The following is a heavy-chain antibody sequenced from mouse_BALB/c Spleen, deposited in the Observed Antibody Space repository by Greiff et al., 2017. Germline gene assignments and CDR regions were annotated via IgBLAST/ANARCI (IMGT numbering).Heavy chain of an antibody. Sequence: QVQLQQPGAELVRPGASVKLSCKASGYTFTSYWINWVKQRPGQGLEWIGNIYPSDSYTNYNQKFKDKATLTVDKSSSTAYMQLSSPTSEDSAVYYCTRHGSSYAWFAYWGQGTLVTVSA. CDR3: TRHGSSYAWFAY. V-gene: IGHV1-69*02. CDR2: IYPSDSYT. J-gene: IGHJ3*01. D-gene: IGHD1-1*01. CDR1: GYTFTSYW.